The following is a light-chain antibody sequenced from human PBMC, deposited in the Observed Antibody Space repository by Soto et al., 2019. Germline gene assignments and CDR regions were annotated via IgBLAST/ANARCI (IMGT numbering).Light chain of an antibody. V-gene: IGKV1-5*03. CDR3: QQYNSYS. J-gene: IGKJ4*01. Sequence: DIQMTQSPSTLSASVGDRVTITCRASQSISSWLAWYQQKPGKAPKLLIYKASSLESGVPSRFSGSGSGTEFTLTTRSLQPDDFATYYCQQYNSYSFGGGTKVDIK. CDR1: QSISSW. CDR2: KAS.